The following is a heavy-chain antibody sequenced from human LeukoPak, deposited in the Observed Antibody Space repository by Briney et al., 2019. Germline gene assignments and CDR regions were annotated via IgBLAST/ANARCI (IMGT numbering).Heavy chain of an antibody. Sequence: GGSLRLSCTASGFTFSAYDMHWVRQATGKGLEWVSAFGTADDPYYPDSVKGRFTISRQNAKNSLYLQMNSLRAGDTAVYYCARAGGNWNFDLWGRGTLVSVSS. V-gene: IGHV3-13*05. CDR3: ARAGGNWNFDL. CDR2: FGTADDP. J-gene: IGHJ2*01. CDR1: GFTFSAYD. D-gene: IGHD3-16*01.